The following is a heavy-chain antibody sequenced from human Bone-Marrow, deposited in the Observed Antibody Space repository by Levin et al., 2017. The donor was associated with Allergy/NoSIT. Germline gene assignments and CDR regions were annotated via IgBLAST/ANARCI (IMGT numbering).Heavy chain of an antibody. J-gene: IGHJ6*02. CDR1: GFNFINTW. D-gene: IGHD1-20*01. CDR3: TTSGISGRRKFFYGMDV. V-gene: IGHV3-15*01. Sequence: GGSLRLSCVHSGFNFINTWINWVRQAPGKGLEWVALVKSKANGGTTEYAAPVKGRFDISRDDSKNTVYLQMNSLKAEDTAVYFCTTSGISGRRKFFYGMDVWGQGTTITVSS. CDR2: VKSKANGGTT.